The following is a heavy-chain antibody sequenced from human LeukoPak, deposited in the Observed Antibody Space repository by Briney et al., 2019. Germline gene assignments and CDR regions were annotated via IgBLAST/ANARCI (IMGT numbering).Heavy chain of an antibody. CDR3: ARKGEDYYDNAGYGGFGH. CDR1: GFSFGSYC. Sequence: GGSLRLSCAASGFSFGSYCMHWVRQAPGTGLEWVSSIKQNGSSKFYGASVQGRFTVSRDNARNSLYLNMNTLRSEDTALYYCARKGEDYYDNAGYGGFGHWGQGTLVIVSS. D-gene: IGHD3-22*01. J-gene: IGHJ5*02. V-gene: IGHV3-7*01. CDR2: IKQNGSSK.